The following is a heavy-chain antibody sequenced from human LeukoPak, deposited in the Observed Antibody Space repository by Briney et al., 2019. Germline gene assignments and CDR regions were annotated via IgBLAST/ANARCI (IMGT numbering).Heavy chain of an antibody. J-gene: IGHJ4*02. D-gene: IGHD3-10*01. CDR2: ITYGGDTT. V-gene: IGHV3-30*18. CDR3: VKEQGSGSYRTADY. CDR1: GFTFRSCG. Sequence: GRSLRLSCAASGFTFRSCGMHWVRQAPGKGLEWVAVITYGGDTTYFEDSVKGRFTISRDTSKSTLYLQMNSLGAEDTAVYYCVKEQGSGSYRTADYWGQGTLVTVSS.